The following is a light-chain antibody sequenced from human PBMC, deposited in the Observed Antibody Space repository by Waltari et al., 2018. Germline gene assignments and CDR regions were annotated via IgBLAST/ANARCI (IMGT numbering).Light chain of an antibody. Sequence: IMLTQSPGTLSLSPGERATLSCRASQIISRALAWYQQKPGQAPRLLIYDVSTRASGIPDRFSGSGSETDFSLTISRLESEDFAVYYCQHYVRLPVTFGQGTKLEFK. CDR2: DVS. CDR3: QHYVRLPVT. CDR1: QIISRA. J-gene: IGKJ1*01. V-gene: IGKV3-20*01.